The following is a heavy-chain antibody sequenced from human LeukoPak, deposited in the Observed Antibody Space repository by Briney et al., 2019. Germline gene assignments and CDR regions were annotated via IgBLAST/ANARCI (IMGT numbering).Heavy chain of an antibody. D-gene: IGHD3-3*01. CDR1: GVSISSYY. CDR2: IYYTGST. V-gene: IGHV4-59*12. CDR3: ARGGKDTIFGVVTYGMDV. J-gene: IGHJ6*02. Sequence: SETLSLTCTVSGVSISSYYWSWIRQPPGKGLEWIGYIYYTGSTNYSPSLKSRVTISVDMSKNQFSLKLNSVTAADTAVYYCARGGKDTIFGVVTYGMDVWGQGTTVTVSS.